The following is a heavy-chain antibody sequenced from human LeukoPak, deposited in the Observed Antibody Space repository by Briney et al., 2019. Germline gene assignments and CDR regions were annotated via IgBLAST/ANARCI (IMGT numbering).Heavy chain of an antibody. J-gene: IGHJ5*02. CDR2: INHSGST. V-gene: IGHV4-34*01. CDR1: GKSFTGYY. CDR3: ARACTSCYGRGWLDP. Sequence: SETLSLTCAVYGKSFTGYYWTWIRQPPGKGLEWIGEINHSGSTNYNPSLKSRVTISVDTSKNQFSLNMNSVTAADTAVYYCARACTSCYGRGWLDPWGQGTLVTVSS. D-gene: IGHD2-2*01.